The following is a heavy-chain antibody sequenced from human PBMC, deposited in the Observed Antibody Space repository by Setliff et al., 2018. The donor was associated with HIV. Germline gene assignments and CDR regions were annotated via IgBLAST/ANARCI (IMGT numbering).Heavy chain of an antibody. D-gene: IGHD6-19*01. CDR3: AGRQWLVSPMDV. Sequence: SETLSLTCTVSGGSISSYYWSWIRQPPGKGLEWIGYIYTSGSTNYNPSLKSRVTISVDTSKNQFSLKLSSVTTADTAVYYCAGRQWLVSPMDVWGKGTTVTVSS. CDR1: GGSISSYY. J-gene: IGHJ6*03. V-gene: IGHV4-4*08. CDR2: IYTSGST.